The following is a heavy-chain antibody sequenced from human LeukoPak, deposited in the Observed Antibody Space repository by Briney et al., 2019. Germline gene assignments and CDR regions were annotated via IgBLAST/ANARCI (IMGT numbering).Heavy chain of an antibody. Sequence: GGSLRLSCTASGFTFGYFAMRWVRQAPEKGLDWVGYIRSKTYGGTTEYAASVKGRFTISRDDSKSVAYLHMNNLKTEDTAVYYCTRARATYYYDSSGYMGGQGTLVTVSS. CDR1: GFTFGYFA. J-gene: IGHJ4*02. CDR3: TRARATYYYDSSGYM. CDR2: IRSKTYGGTT. V-gene: IGHV3-49*04. D-gene: IGHD3-22*01.